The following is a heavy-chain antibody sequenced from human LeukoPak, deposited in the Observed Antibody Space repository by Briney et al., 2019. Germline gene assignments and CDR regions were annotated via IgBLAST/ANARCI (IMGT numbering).Heavy chain of an antibody. CDR1: GGSISSHY. CDR3: AGYYYGSGSYHNHPNFDY. D-gene: IGHD3-10*01. J-gene: IGHJ4*02. CDR2: INHSGST. Sequence: SETLSLTCTVSGGSISSHYWSWIRQPPGKGLEWIGEINHSGSTNYNPSLKSRVTISIDTSKNQFFLKLSSVTAADTAVYNCAGYYYGSGSYHNHPNFDYWGQGTLVTVSS. V-gene: IGHV4-34*01.